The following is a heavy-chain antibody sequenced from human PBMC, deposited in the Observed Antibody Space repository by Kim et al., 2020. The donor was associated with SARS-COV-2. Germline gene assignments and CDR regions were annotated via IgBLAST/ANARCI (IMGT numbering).Heavy chain of an antibody. V-gene: IGHV1-3*01. J-gene: IGHJ4*02. Sequence: ASVKVSCKASGYTFTSYAMHWVRQAPGQRLEWMGWINAGNGNTKYSQKFQGRVTITRDTSASTAYMELSSLRSEDTAVYYCARDWSSGWPDYLDYWGQGTLVTVSS. D-gene: IGHD6-19*01. CDR1: GYTFTSYA. CDR3: ARDWSSGWPDYLDY. CDR2: INAGNGNT.